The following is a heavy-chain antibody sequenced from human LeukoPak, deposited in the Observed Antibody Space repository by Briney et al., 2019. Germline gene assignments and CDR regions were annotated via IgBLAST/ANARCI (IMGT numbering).Heavy chain of an antibody. J-gene: IGHJ5*02. CDR2: ISSSGSTI. CDR1: GFTFSDYY. CDR3: ARLRYYYDTSGYRHNRFDP. V-gene: IGHV3-11*01. D-gene: IGHD3-22*01. Sequence: GGSLRLSCAASGFTFSDYYMSWIRQAPGKGLEWVSYISSSGSTIYNADSVNGRFTISRDNAKNSLYLQMNILRAEDTAVYSCARLRYYYDTSGYRHNRFDPWGQGTLVTVSS.